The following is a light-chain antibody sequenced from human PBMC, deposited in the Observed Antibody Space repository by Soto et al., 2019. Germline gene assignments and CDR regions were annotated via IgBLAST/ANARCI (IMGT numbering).Light chain of an antibody. V-gene: IGKV2-28*01. J-gene: IGKJ3*01. Sequence: DIVMTQSPLSLPVTPGEPASISCRSSQSLLFSNGYNYLDWYLQKPGQSPPLLISLGSNRAPGVPDGFSGRGSRTDFTLKISRVEAEDVGVYYCMQGVETPFTCGPGTKVDIK. CDR1: QSLLFSNGYNY. CDR3: MQGVETPFT. CDR2: LGS.